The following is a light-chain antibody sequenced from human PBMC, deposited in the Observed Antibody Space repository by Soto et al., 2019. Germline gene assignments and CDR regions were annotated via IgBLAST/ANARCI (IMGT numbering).Light chain of an antibody. CDR2: SNK. J-gene: IGLJ3*02. Sequence: QSVLTQPPSVSGAPGQRVTISCTGSSSNTGSGYDVHWYQQLPGTVPKLLIYSNKNLPPGVPDRFSGSKSGTSASLAITGLQAEDEADYYCQSSDSFLSVWVFGGGTKLTVL. V-gene: IGLV1-40*01. CDR1: SSNTGSGYD. CDR3: QSSDSFLSVWV.